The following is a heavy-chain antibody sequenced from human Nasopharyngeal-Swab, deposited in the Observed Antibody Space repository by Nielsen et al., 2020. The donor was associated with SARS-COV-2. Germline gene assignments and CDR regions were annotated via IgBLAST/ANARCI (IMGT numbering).Heavy chain of an antibody. CDR3: ARGRRPHTSPPYGFDM. CDR1: GGTFSNYG. CDR2: IIPVLGRV. J-gene: IGHJ3*02. V-gene: IGHV1-69*10. Sequence: SVKVSCKASGGTFSNYGINWVRQATGQGLEWMGGIIPVLGRVNYAQRFQGRVTITADKSTSTVYMEFTSLKSEDTAVYYCARGRRPHTSPPYGFDMWGQGTMVTVSS.